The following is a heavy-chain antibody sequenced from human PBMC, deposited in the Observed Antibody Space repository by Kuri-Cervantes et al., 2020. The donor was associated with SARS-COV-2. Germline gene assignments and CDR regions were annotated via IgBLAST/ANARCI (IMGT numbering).Heavy chain of an antibody. Sequence: GESLKISCSASGFTFSNAWMTWVRQAPGKGLEWVSTISGSGRSAYYADSVKGRFTISRDNSKNTLYLQMNTLKTDDTAVFYCARYASYGGSYGSFQHWGQGTPVTVSS. CDR1: GFTFSNAW. J-gene: IGHJ1*01. CDR3: ARYASYGGSYGSFQH. D-gene: IGHD1-26*01. CDR2: ISGSGRSA. V-gene: IGHV3-23*01.